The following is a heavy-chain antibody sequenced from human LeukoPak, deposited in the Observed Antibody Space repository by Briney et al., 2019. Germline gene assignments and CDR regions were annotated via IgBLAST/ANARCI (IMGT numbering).Heavy chain of an antibody. CDR3: ARDRPHYYYMDV. V-gene: IGHV4-61*02. D-gene: IGHD6-6*01. CDR2: VYTSGTT. J-gene: IGHJ6*03. Sequence: PSETLSLTCTVSGGSISSGGYYWSWIRQPAGKGLEWIGRVYTSGTTNYNPSLKSRVTMSVDTSKHQFSLKVISVTAADTAVYYCARDRPHYYYMDVWGKGTTVTVSS. CDR1: GGSISSGGYY.